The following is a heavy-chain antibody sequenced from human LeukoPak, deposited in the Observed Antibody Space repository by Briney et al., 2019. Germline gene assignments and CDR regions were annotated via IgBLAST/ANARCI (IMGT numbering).Heavy chain of an antibody. Sequence: GGSLRLSCAASGFTFSSYAMSWVRQAPGKGLEWVSAISGSGGSTYYADSVKGRFTISRDNSKNTLYLQMNSLRAEDTAVYYCAKGGGWYHGGYYFDYWGQGTLVTVSS. CDR1: GFTFSSYA. CDR3: AKGGGWYHGGYYFDY. CDR2: ISGSGGST. V-gene: IGHV3-23*01. J-gene: IGHJ4*02. D-gene: IGHD6-19*01.